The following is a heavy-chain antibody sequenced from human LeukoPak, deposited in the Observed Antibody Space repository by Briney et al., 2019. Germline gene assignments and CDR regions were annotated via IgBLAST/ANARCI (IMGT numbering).Heavy chain of an antibody. CDR3: ARGDGYNFFDS. CDR2: FYRGGST. J-gene: IGHJ4*02. Sequence: GGSLRLSCAASGFTVSSNYMSWVRQAPGKGLEWVSVFYRGGSTYYADSVKGRFTISRDNSKNAVYLQMNSLRAEDTAVYYCARGDGYNFFDSWGQGTLVTVSS. V-gene: IGHV3-53*01. CDR1: GFTVSSNY. D-gene: IGHD5-24*01.